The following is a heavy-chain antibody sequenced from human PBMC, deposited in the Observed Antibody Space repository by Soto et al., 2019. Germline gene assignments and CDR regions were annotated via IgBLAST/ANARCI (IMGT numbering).Heavy chain of an antibody. CDR3: AQIDRAVAPNDAFDI. J-gene: IGHJ3*02. Sequence: PGGSLRLSCASSGFTFSSHAMHWVRQAPGKGLEWVSTISGSGGSTYYADSVKGRFTISRDNSKNTLYLQMNSLRAEDTAVYYCAQIDRAVAPNDAFDICGQGTMVTV. D-gene: IGHD6-19*01. CDR2: ISGSGGST. CDR1: GFTFSSHA. V-gene: IGHV3-23*01.